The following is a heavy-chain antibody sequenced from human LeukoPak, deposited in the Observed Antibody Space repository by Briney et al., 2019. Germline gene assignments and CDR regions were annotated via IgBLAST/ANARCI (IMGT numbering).Heavy chain of an antibody. CDR2: ISAYNGNT. Sequence: ASVKVSCKASGYTFTSYGISWVRQAPGQGLEWMGWISAYNGNTNYVQKLQGRVTMTTDTSTSTAYMELRSLRSDDTAVYYCARDKKGVRGYYYYYGMDVWGQGTTVTVSS. CDR3: ARDKKGVRGYYYYYGMDV. V-gene: IGHV1-18*01. J-gene: IGHJ6*02. CDR1: GYTFTSYG. D-gene: IGHD1-26*01.